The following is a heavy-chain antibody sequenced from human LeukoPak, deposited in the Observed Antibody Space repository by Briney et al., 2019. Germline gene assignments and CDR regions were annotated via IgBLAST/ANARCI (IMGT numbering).Heavy chain of an antibody. CDR1: GFTFGSYA. CDR2: IDASGGST. CDR3: AKGSGSGWYGWFAP. D-gene: IGHD6-19*01. J-gene: IGHJ5*02. Sequence: GGSLRLSCAASGFTFGSYAMTWVRQAPGKGLEWVSSIDASGGSTYYADSVKGRFAISRDNSKNTFYLQMNTLRADDTAVYYCAKGSGSGWYGWFAPWGQGTLVTVSS. V-gene: IGHV3-23*01.